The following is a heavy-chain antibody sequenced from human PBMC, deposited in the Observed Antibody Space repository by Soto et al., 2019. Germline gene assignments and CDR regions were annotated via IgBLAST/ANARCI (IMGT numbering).Heavy chain of an antibody. V-gene: IGHV4-59*08. D-gene: IGHD3-22*01. CDR1: GGSISSYY. Sequence: SETLSLTCTVSGGSISSYYWSWIRQPPGKGLEWIGYIYYSGSTNYNPSLKSRVTISVDTSKNQFSLKLSSVTTADTAVYYCAGSPVRAASDYYDSSGYYNPLALYGMDVWGQGTTVTVSS. CDR2: IYYSGST. CDR3: AGSPVRAASDYYDSSGYYNPLALYGMDV. J-gene: IGHJ6*02.